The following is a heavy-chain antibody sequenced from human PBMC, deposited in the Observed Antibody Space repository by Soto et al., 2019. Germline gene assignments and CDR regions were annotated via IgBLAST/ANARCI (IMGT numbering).Heavy chain of an antibody. J-gene: IGHJ3*02. V-gene: IGHV3-30*03. D-gene: IGHD6-19*01. CDR2: ISYDGSDK. CDR3: AIPPGYSSGRYMNAFDI. Sequence: PGGSLSLSCAASGFTFSSYGMHWVRQAPGKGLEWVAVISYDGSDKYYADSVKGRFTISRDNSKNTLYLQMNSLRAEDTAVYYCAIPPGYSSGRYMNAFDIWGQVTMVTVSS. CDR1: GFTFSSYG.